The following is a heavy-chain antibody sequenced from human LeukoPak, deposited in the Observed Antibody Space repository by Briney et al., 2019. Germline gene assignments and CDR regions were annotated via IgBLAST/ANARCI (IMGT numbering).Heavy chain of an antibody. CDR1: GGSVSSGSYY. J-gene: IGHJ4*02. CDR2: ISYSGST. CDR3: ARGVLRGLITN. Sequence: SETLSLTCTVSGGSVSSGSYYWSWIRQPPGKGLEWIGYISYSGSTNYSPSLRSRVTISVDTSKSQFSLNLSSVTAADTAVYYCARGVLRGLITNWGQGTLVTVSS. D-gene: IGHD3-10*01. V-gene: IGHV4-61*01.